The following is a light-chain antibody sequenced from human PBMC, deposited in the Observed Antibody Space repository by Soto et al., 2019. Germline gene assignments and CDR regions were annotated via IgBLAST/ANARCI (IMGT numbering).Light chain of an antibody. V-gene: IGKV1-39*01. CDR2: VPS. Sequence: DLQMTQSPSSLSASVGDRVTITCRASQSIGTYVNWYQQKPGQAPNLLISVPSTLRSWVASRFSGCGSGTDFTLTITSQQTEDFATYYCQQSYRFPITFGQVTRLDIK. J-gene: IGKJ5*01. CDR3: QQSYRFPIT. CDR1: QSIGTY.